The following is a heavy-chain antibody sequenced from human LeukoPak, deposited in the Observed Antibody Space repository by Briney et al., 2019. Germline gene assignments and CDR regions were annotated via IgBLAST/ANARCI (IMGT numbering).Heavy chain of an antibody. CDR3: AKDGGYIWNVRGGFFDY. J-gene: IGHJ4*02. D-gene: IGHD5-18*01. Sequence: GGSLRLSCAASGFTFSSQAVSWVRQASGKGLEWVSGISGSGGSTYYADSVKGRFTISRDNSKNTLYLQMNSLRAEDTAVYYCAKDGGYIWNVRGGFFDYWGQGTLVTVSS. CDR2: ISGSGGST. CDR1: GFTFSSQA. V-gene: IGHV3-23*01.